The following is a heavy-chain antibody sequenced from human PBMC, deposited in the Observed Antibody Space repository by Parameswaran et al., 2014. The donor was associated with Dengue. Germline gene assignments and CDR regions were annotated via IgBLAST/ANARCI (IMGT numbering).Heavy chain of an antibody. CDR3: ARDLWPTMIVVAPFVTNAFDI. D-gene: IGHD3-22*01. CDR2: ISAYNGNT. J-gene: IGHJ3*02. V-gene: IGHV1-18*01. Sequence: WVRQAPGQGLEWMGWISAYNGNTNYAQKLQGRVTMTTDTSTSTAYMELRSLRSDDTAVYYCARDLWPTMIVVAPFVTNAFDIWGQGTMVTVSS.